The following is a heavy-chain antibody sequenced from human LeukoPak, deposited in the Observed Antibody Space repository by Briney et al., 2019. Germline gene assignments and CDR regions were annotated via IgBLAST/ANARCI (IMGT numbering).Heavy chain of an antibody. J-gene: IGHJ4*02. CDR1: GYTFTSYD. CDR2: MNPNSGNT. V-gene: IGHV1-8*01. CDR3: TRETSSRYFDF. Sequence: ASVKVSCKASGYTFTSYDINWVRQATGQGLEWMGWMNPNSGNTGYAQKFQGRVTMTRSTSISTAYMELSSLTSEDTGVYYCTRETSSRYFDFWGQGTLVTVSS.